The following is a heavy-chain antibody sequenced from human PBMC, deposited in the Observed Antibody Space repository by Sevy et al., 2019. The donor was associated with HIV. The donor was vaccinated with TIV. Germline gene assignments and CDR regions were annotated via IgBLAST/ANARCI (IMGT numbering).Heavy chain of an antibody. CDR2: ISPPNCDT. Sequence: ASVKVSCKISGYTFSSYRITWVRQAPGQGLECMGWISPPNCDTNYAQKLQGRVTMITDTSTTTAYMELGNLRSDDTAVYYCARAYCSGGRCDSFAYWGQGTRVTVSS. CDR1: GYTFSSYR. J-gene: IGHJ4*01. D-gene: IGHD2-15*01. V-gene: IGHV1-18*01. CDR3: ARAYCSGGRCDSFAY.